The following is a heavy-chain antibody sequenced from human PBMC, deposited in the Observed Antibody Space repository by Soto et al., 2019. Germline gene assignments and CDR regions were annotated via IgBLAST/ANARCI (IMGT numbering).Heavy chain of an antibody. CDR1: GGSISSGGYY. CDR2: IYYSGST. CDR3: AREGALKPFSS. J-gene: IGHJ5*02. V-gene: IGHV4-31*03. Sequence: PSETLSLTCTVSGGSISSGGYYWSWIRQHPGKGLEWIGYIYYSGSTYYNPSLKSRVTISVDTSKNQFSLKLSSVTVEDTAVYYCAREGALKPFSSWGQGALVTVSS.